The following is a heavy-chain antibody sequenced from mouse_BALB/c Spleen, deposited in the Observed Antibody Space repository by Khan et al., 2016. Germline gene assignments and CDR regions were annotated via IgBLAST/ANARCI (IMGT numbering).Heavy chain of an antibody. CDR1: GYTFTSYW. CDR3: AREGTVPLMDS. D-gene: IGHD1-1*01. J-gene: IGHJ4*01. Sequence: DLVKPGASVKLSCKASGYTFTSYWINWIKQRPGQGLEWIGRIAPGSGSTYYNEMFKGKATLTVDTSSSTAYIHLSSLSSEDSAFYFCAREGTVPLMDSCGQGTSVTVSS. CDR2: IAPGSGST. V-gene: IGHV1S41*01.